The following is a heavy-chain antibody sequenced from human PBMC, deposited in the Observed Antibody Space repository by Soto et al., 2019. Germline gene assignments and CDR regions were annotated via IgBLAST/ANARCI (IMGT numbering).Heavy chain of an antibody. CDR1: GFTFSSYG. V-gene: IGHV3-33*01. J-gene: IGHJ6*02. Sequence: GGSLRLSCAASGFTFSSYGMHWVRQAPGKGLEWVAVIWYDGSNKYYADSVKGRFTISRDNSKNTLYLQMNSLRAEDTAVYYCARDASYYYGSGSYYNVIQYYGMDVWGQGTTVTVSS. D-gene: IGHD3-10*01. CDR2: IWYDGSNK. CDR3: ARDASYYYGSGSYYNVIQYYGMDV.